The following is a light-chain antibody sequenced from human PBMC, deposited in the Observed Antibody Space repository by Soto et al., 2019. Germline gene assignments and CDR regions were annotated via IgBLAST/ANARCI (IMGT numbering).Light chain of an antibody. Sequence: DIQMTQSPSSLSASVGDRVTITCQASQDITNYLNWYQKKPGKAPKLLIYDASNLETGVPSRFSGRGSGTDFSFTISSLQTEDIATYYCQEYDNLREGSLGGGTKVEIK. CDR2: DAS. J-gene: IGKJ4*01. V-gene: IGKV1-33*01. CDR1: QDITNY. CDR3: QEYDNLREGS.